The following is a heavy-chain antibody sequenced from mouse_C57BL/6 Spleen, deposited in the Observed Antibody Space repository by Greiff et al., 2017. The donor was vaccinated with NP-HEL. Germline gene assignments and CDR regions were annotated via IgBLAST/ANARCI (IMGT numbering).Heavy chain of an antibody. CDR3: AKCYSNCRDMDY. CDR2: IYPRSGNT. CDR1: GYTFTSYG. D-gene: IGHD2-5*01. Sequence: QVQLQQSGAELARPGASVKLSCKASGYTFTSYGISWVKQRTGQGLEWIGEIYPRSGNTYYNEKFKGKATLTADTSSSTAYMELRSLTSEDSAVSFGAKCYSNCRDMDYWGQGTSVTVSS. V-gene: IGHV1-81*01. J-gene: IGHJ4*01.